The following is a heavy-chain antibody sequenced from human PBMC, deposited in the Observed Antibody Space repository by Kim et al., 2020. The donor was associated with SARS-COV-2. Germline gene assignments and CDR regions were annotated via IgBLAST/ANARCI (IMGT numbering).Heavy chain of an antibody. D-gene: IGHD3-10*01. CDR1: GFAFSSYG. V-gene: IGHV3-23*01. J-gene: IGHJ4*02. CDR3: GEYHGPGSHFTY. Sequence: GGSLRLSCAASGFAFSSYGMTWVRQAPGKGLEWVSYFSSDDITYYADSVKSRLTISRDNSKNKLYLQMNSLSAEDTAVYYCGEYHGPGSHFTYWRRGTEVTVSS. CDR2: FSSDDIT.